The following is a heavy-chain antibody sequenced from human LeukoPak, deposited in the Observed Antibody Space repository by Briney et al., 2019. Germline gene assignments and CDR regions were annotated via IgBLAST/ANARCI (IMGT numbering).Heavy chain of an antibody. D-gene: IGHD6-13*01. Sequence: GGSLRLSCAASGFIFTDYYMTWIRQAPGKGLEWISYISDSGSDIYYADSVKGRFTISRDNAKNSLYLQMNSLRAEDTAVHYCAVYSTSPKRSFEYWGQGTLVTVSS. CDR1: GFIFTDYY. CDR2: ISDSGSDI. CDR3: AVYSTSPKRSFEY. V-gene: IGHV3-11*01. J-gene: IGHJ4*02.